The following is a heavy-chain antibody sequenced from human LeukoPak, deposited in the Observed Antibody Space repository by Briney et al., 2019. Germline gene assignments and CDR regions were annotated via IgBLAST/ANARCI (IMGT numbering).Heavy chain of an antibody. CDR2: IRYDGSNK. CDR3: ANVDYGDSNPSYYFDY. D-gene: IGHD4-17*01. Sequence: GGSLRLPCAASGFTFSIYGMHWVRQAPGKGLEWVAFIRYDGSNKYYAYSVKGRFTISRDNSKNTLYLQMHSLRAEDTAVYYCANVDYGDSNPSYYFDYWGQGTLVTVSS. V-gene: IGHV3-30*02. J-gene: IGHJ4*02. CDR1: GFTFSIYG.